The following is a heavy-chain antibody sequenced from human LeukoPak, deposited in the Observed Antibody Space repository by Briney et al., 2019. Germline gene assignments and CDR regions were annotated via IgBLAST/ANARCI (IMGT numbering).Heavy chain of an antibody. CDR1: GFTFSNAW. V-gene: IGHV3-15*01. D-gene: IGHD6-19*01. Sequence: GGSLRLSCAASGFTFSNAWMSWVRQAPGKGLEWVGRIKRNADGGTTDYAAPVKGRFTISRDDSENTLSLQMNSLKTEDTAVYYCTTVGYSSGWYNAYWGQGTLVTVSS. CDR2: IKRNADGGTT. CDR3: TTVGYSSGWYNAY. J-gene: IGHJ4*02.